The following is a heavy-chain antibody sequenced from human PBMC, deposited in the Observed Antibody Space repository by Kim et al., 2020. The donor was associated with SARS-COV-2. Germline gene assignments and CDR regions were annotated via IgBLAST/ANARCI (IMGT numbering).Heavy chain of an antibody. D-gene: IGHD4-17*01. CDR2: IKQDGSEK. CDR3: ARDYSWLDYGLHNDAFDI. Sequence: GGSLRLSCAASGFTFSSYWMSWVRQAPGKGLEWVANIKQDGSEKYYVDSVKGRFTISRDNAKNSLYLQMNSLRAEDTAVYYCARDYSWLDYGLHNDAFDIWGQGTMVTVSS. V-gene: IGHV3-7*01. J-gene: IGHJ3*02. CDR1: GFTFSSYW.